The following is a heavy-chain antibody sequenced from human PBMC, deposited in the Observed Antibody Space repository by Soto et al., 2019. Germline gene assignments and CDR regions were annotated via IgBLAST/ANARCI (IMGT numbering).Heavy chain of an antibody. Sequence: SETLSLTCTVSGGSISSYYWSWIRQPPGKGLEWIGYIYYSGSTNYNPSLKSRVTISVDTSKNQFSLKLSSVTAADTAVYYCARRPGGDYAGSDHFDYWGQGTLVTVSS. D-gene: IGHD4-17*01. CDR3: ARRPGGDYAGSDHFDY. J-gene: IGHJ4*02. V-gene: IGHV4-59*08. CDR2: IYYSGST. CDR1: GGSISSYY.